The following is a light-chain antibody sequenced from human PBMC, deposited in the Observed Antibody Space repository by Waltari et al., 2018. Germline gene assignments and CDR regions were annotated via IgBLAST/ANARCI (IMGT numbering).Light chain of an antibody. Sequence: DTVLTQSPGTLSLSPGEKATLSCRASQTVGTNYLAWYQQKPGQAPRRLIFATSTRATGVTDRFSGSGSGTDFTLTISSLGTEDFAVYYCHQYGNSPKTFGQGTKVEIK. CDR3: HQYGNSPKT. CDR1: QTVGTNY. CDR2: ATS. V-gene: IGKV3-20*01. J-gene: IGKJ1*01.